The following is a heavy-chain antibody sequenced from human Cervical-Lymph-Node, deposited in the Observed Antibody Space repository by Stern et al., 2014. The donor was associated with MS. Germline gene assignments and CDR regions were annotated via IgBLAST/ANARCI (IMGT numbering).Heavy chain of an antibody. D-gene: IGHD3/OR15-3a*01. V-gene: IGHV4-59*01. CDR1: GGSISSYY. CDR3: ARDPSFGRYYYGMDV. CDR2: IYYSGST. J-gene: IGHJ6*02. Sequence: QLQLQESGPGLVKPSETLSLTCTVSGGSISSYYWSWIRQPPGKGLEWIGYIYYSGSTNYNPSLKSRVTISVDTSKNQFSLKLSSVTAADTAVYYCARDPSFGRYYYGMDVWGQGTTVTVSS.